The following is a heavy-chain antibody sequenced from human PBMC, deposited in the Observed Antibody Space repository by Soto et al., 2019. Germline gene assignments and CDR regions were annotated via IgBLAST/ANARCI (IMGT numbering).Heavy chain of an antibody. J-gene: IGHJ4*02. CDR3: ARGGGISGYDYGGGY. Sequence: QVQLVQSGAEVKKPGSSVKVSCKASGGTFSSYTISWVRQAPGQGLEWMGRIIPILGIANYAQKFQGRVTITADKSTSTAYMELSSLRSEDTAVYYCARGGGISGYDYGGGYWGQGTLVTVSS. CDR2: IIPILGIA. V-gene: IGHV1-69*02. D-gene: IGHD5-12*01. CDR1: GGTFSSYT.